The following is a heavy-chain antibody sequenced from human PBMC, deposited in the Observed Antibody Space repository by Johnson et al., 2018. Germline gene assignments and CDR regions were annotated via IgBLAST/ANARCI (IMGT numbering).Heavy chain of an antibody. CDR1: GDSFSSYY. V-gene: IGHV4-59*01. Sequence: QVQLQESGPGLVKPSETLSLTCTFSGDSFSSYYWSWIRQPPGKGLEWIGYVYYGGTTNYNPSLGSRITMSEDTSKNPISLGLSSVTAADTAVYYCVRNHYCRNSIGQYNGMEVWGQGAMVTVSS. J-gene: IGHJ6*02. CDR2: VYYGGTT. D-gene: IGHD2-2*01. CDR3: VRNHYCRNSIGQYNGMEV.